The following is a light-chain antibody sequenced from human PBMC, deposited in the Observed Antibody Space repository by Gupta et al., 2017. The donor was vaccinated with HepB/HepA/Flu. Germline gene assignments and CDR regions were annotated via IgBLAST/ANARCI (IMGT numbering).Light chain of an antibody. V-gene: IGLV2-11*01. CDR1: SSDVGGYNY. J-gene: IGLJ1*01. CDR3: CSYAGSYIYV. CDR2: DAS. Sequence: QSALTQPRSVSGSPGQSVTISCTGTSSDVGGYNYVSWYQQHPAKAPKLMIYDASKRPAVVPGSFSGSKSGNTASLTISGPEAEEAADYYCCSYAGSYIYVFGTGTKVTVL.